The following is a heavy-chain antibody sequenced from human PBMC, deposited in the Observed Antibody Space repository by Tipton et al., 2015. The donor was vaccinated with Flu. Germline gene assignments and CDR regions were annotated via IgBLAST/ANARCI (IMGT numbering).Heavy chain of an antibody. Sequence: LRLSCTVSGGSMSSYYWAWIRQPAGKGLEWIGRMYTSGSTKYNPSLESRVTMSVDTSNNHFSLKLSSVTAADTAVYYCARGSGSGTYLTFDFWGQGTGATVSS. CDR1: GGSMSSYY. CDR2: MYTSGST. V-gene: IGHV4-4*07. D-gene: IGHD3-10*01. CDR3: ARGSGSGTYLTFDF. J-gene: IGHJ4*02.